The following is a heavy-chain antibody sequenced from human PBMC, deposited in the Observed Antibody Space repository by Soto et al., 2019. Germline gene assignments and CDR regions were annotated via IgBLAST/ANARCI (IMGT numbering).Heavy chain of an antibody. D-gene: IGHD4-17*01. V-gene: IGHV3-21*01. CDR3: GRKVDYGDYVYAFDI. CDR2: ISSSSSYI. J-gene: IGHJ3*02. CDR1: GFTFSSYS. Sequence: GGSLRLSCAASGFTFSSYSMNWVRQAPGKGLEWVSSISSSSSYIYYADSVKGRFTISRNNAKNSLYLQMNSLRAEDTAVYYCGRKVDYGDYVYAFDIWGQGTMVTVSS.